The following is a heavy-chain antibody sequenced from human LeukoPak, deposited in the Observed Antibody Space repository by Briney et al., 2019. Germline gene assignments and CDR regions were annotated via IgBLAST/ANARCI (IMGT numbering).Heavy chain of an antibody. CDR3: ARGQTSATRHFDY. CDR1: GFTSSKYS. Sequence: GGSLRLSCEASGFTSSKYSMAWVRQAPGKGLEWVSIISDDSSDTHYSDSLKGRFTISRDNSWKTLSLQMNSLRVEDTAVYYCARGQTSATRHFDYWGQGTVVTVSS. J-gene: IGHJ4*02. V-gene: IGHV3-23*01. CDR2: ISDDSSDT.